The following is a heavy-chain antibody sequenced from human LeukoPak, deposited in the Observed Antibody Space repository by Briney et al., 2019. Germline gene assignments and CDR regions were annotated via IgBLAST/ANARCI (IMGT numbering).Heavy chain of an antibody. J-gene: IGHJ4*02. Sequence: GGSLRLSCADSGFTFSSYSMNCVRQAPGKRLERGSSISSSSSYIYYADSVKGRFTISRDNAKNSLYLQMNSLRAEDTAVYYCARDRDLAARDWGQGTLVTVSS. CDR1: GFTFSSYS. CDR3: ARDRDLAARD. V-gene: IGHV3-21*01. CDR2: ISSSSSYI. D-gene: IGHD6-25*01.